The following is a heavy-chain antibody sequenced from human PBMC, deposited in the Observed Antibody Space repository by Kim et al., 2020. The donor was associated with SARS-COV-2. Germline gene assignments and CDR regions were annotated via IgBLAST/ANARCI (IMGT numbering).Heavy chain of an antibody. J-gene: IGHJ4*02. D-gene: IGHD1-26*01. CDR2: IYPGDFDT. CDR3: ARRGGSLKFFDY. V-gene: IGHV5-51*01. CDR1: GYNFSTSW. Sequence: GESLKISCKGSGYNFSTSWIGWVRQMPGKGLEWMGIIYPGDFDTRYSLSFQGQVSISADKSINTAYLHWNSLKASDTAMYYCARRGGSLKFFDYWGQGSLGTVSS.